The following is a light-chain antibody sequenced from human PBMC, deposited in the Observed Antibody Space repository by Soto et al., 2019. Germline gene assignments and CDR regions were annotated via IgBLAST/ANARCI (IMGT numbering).Light chain of an antibody. Sequence: QSALTQPASVSGSHGQSITISCTGTSSDVGSYNLVSWYQQHPGKAPKLMIYEGSKRPSGVSNRFSGSKSGNTASLTISGLQAEDEADYYCCSYAGSSTFEVFGTGTKLTVL. CDR2: EGS. V-gene: IGLV2-23*03. CDR1: SSDVGSYNL. CDR3: CSYAGSSTFEV. J-gene: IGLJ1*01.